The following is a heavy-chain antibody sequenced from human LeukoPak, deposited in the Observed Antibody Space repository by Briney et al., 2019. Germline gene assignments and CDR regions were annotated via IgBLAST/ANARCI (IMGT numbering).Heavy chain of an antibody. D-gene: IGHD4-11*01. Sequence: SETLSLTCAVYGGSFSGYYWSWIRQPPGKGLEWIGEINHSGSTNYNPSLKSRVTISVDTSKNQFSLKLSSVTAADTAVYYCARGDYRSYWYFDLWGRGTWSLSPQ. CDR1: GGSFSGYY. V-gene: IGHV4-34*01. CDR2: INHSGST. CDR3: ARGDYRSYWYFDL. J-gene: IGHJ2*01.